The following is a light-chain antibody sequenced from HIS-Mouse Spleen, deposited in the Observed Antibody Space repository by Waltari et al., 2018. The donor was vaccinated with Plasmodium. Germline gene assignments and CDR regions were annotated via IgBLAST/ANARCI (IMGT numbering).Light chain of an antibody. J-gene: IGKJ3*01. CDR3: QQYNNWSFT. Sequence: IVLTPSPATLSVSPGERATLACRARQSFGSTFARYQQKPGQATRLLIYCSSTRATGIPARFSCNGSGTEFTLTISSLQSEDFAVYYCQQYNNWSFTFGPGTKVDIK. V-gene: IGKV3-15*01. CDR1: QSFGST. CDR2: CSS.